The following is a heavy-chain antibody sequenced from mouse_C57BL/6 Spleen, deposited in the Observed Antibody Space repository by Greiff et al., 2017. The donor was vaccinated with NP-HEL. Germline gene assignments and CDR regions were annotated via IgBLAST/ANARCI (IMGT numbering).Heavy chain of an antibody. D-gene: IGHD1-1*01. CDR3: TGGTTVVDYAMDY. J-gene: IGHJ4*01. Sequence: QVQLQQSGAELVRPGASVTLSCKASGYTFTDYEMHWVKQTPVHGLEWLGAIDTETGGTAYNQKFKGKAILTTDKSSSTAYMELRSLTSEDSAVYYCTGGTTVVDYAMDYWGQGTSVTVSS. V-gene: IGHV1-15*01. CDR1: GYTFTDYE. CDR2: IDTETGGT.